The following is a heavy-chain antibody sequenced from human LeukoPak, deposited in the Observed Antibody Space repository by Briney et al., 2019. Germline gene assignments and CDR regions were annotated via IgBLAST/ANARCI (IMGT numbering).Heavy chain of an antibody. Sequence: PGRSLRLSCAASGFTFSSYGMHWVRQAPGKGLEWVAVIWYDGSNKYYADSVKGRFTISRDNSKNTLYLQMNSLRAEGTAVYYCARGRVPHQYYYYGMDVWGQGTTVTVSS. V-gene: IGHV3-33*01. CDR2: IWYDGSNK. J-gene: IGHJ6*02. CDR3: ARGRVPHQYYYYGMDV. D-gene: IGHD3-10*01. CDR1: GFTFSSYG.